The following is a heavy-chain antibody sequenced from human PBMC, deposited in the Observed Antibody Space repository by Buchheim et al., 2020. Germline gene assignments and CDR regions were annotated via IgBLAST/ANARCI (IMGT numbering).Heavy chain of an antibody. CDR2: ISYSGRT. Sequence: QVQLQESGPGLVKPWATLSLTCTVSGSSISSYYCCWSRQPPGRGLEWFDYISYSGRTNYNHSLKSRVTISVDTSKNQFSLKLSSVTAADTAVYYCARGSGLIGLWGGGTL. J-gene: IGHJ2*01. CDR1: GSSISSYY. D-gene: IGHD3-10*01. V-gene: IGHV4-59*01. CDR3: ARGSGLIGL.